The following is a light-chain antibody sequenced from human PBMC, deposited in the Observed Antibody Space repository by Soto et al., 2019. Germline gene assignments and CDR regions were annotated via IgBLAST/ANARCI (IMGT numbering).Light chain of an antibody. CDR2: AAS. CDR3: QQYGSSLFT. J-gene: IGKJ3*01. CDR1: QSVSSSY. V-gene: IGKV3-20*01. Sequence: EIVLTQSPGTLSLSPGERATLSCRASQSVSSSYLAWYQQKPGQAPRLLIYAASSRATGIPDRFSGSGSGTDFTLTISRLEPEDFAVYYCQQYGSSLFTFGPGSKVDMK.